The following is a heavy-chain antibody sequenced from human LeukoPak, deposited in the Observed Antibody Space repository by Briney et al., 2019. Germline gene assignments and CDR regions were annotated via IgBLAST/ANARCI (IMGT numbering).Heavy chain of an antibody. CDR1: GYSISSGRY. J-gene: IGHJ3*02. D-gene: IGHD3-16*01. V-gene: IGHV4-38-2*01. CDR2: IYHSGST. Sequence: SETLSLTCAVSGYSISSGRYWGWIRQPPGKGMEWIGSIYHSGSTYYNPSLKSRVTISVDTSKNQFSLKLSSVTAADTAVYYCARQVVDYVWGNPDAFDIWGQGTMVTVSS. CDR3: ARQVVDYVWGNPDAFDI.